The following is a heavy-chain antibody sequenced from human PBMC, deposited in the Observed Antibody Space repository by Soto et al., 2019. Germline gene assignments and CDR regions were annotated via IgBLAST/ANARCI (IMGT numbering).Heavy chain of an antibody. CDR2: ISGSGVSR. J-gene: IGHJ3*02. V-gene: IGHV3-23*01. CDR3: AKEGGYSSGWTGIDI. D-gene: IGHD6-19*01. CDR1: GFTFSSYA. Sequence: EVQLLESGGGLVQPGGSLRLSCAASGFTFSSYAMSWVRQAPGKGLEWVSAISGSGVSRYYADSVKGRFTISRDKSKNTLDLQMNSLRAEDTAVYYCAKEGGYSSGWTGIDIWGQGTMVTVSS.